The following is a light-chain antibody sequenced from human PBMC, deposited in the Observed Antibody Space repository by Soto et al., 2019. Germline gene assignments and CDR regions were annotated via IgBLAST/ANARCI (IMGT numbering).Light chain of an antibody. CDR1: QGISNY. Sequence: EIELTQSPSSLSASVGERVTISCQASQGISNYLTWYQQKPGKAPRLLIYAASNLGTGVPSRFSGSGSVTDFTFTISSLQPEDIAAYYCQQYRNLPKTFGQGTKVEIK. J-gene: IGKJ1*01. CDR3: QQYRNLPKT. CDR2: AAS. V-gene: IGKV1-33*01.